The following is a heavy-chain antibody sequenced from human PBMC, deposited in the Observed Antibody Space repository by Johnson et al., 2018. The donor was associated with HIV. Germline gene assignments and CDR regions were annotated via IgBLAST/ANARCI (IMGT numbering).Heavy chain of an antibody. CDR3: AKDVLRFLESRLNAFDI. J-gene: IGHJ3*02. D-gene: IGHD3-3*01. V-gene: IGHV3-20*04. CDR1: GFTFDDYG. CDR2: INWNGAIT. Sequence: VQLVESGGGVVRPGGSLRLSCAASGFTFDDYGMTWVRQAPGKGLEWVSRINWNGAITAYADSVKGRFTISRDNAKNSLYLQMNSLRAEDTAVYYCAKDVLRFLESRLNAFDIWGQGTMVTVSS.